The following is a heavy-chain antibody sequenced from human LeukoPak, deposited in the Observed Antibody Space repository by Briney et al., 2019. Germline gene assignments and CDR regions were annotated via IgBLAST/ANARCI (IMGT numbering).Heavy chain of an antibody. CDR1: GVSISSGGYY. D-gene: IGHD3-10*01. Sequence: ETSETLSLTCTVSGVSISSGGYYWSWIRQHPGKGLEWIGFIYDSGNAYYNPSYNPSLKSRVTISVDTSENQFSLKLTSVTAADTAVYYCAVGELGTEVDYWGQGTLVTVSS. V-gene: IGHV4-31*03. CDR3: AVGELGTEVDY. CDR2: IYDSGNA. J-gene: IGHJ4*02.